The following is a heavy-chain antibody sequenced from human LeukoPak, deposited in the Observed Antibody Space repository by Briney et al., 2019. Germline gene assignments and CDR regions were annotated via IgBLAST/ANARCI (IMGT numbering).Heavy chain of an antibody. Sequence: GGSLRLSCAASGFTFSDYYMSWIRQAPGKGLEWVSYISSSSTIYYADSVKGRFTISRDNARNSLYLQMNSLRAEDTALYYCARDRGSSWHSEAFDIWGQGTMVTVSS. J-gene: IGHJ3*02. CDR3: ARDRGSSWHSEAFDI. D-gene: IGHD6-13*01. V-gene: IGHV3-69-1*01. CDR2: ISSSSTI. CDR1: GFTFSDYY.